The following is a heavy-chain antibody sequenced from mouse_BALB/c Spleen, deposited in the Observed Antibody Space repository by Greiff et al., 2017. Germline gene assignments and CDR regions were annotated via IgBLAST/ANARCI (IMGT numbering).Heavy chain of an antibody. Sequence: EVKLMESGGGLVQPGGSLKLSCAASGFTFSSYGMSWVRQTPDKRLELVATINSNGGSTYYPDSVKGRFTISRDNAKNTLYLQMSSLKSEDTAMYYCARDGGSYYYGSYWYFDVWGAGTTVTVSS. J-gene: IGHJ1*01. CDR3: ARDGGSYYYGSYWYFDV. CDR2: INSNGGST. V-gene: IGHV5-6-3*01. CDR1: GFTFSSYG. D-gene: IGHD1-1*01.